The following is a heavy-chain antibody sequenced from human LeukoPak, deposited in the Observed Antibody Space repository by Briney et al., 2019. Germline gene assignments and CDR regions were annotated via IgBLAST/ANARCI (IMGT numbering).Heavy chain of an antibody. D-gene: IGHD1-1*01. J-gene: IGHJ6*03. CDR3: ARRQQTNYYYYMDV. V-gene: IGHV4-59*08. CDR1: ARFISISY. CDR2: IYYTGNT. Sequence: SPTLSLTCTAAARFISISYCSWVRQPPGKGLEWPGYIYYTGNTNCNPSLNSRITMSVDTSKNQFSLKLSAVTAADTAVYYCARRQQTNYYYYMDVWGKGTAVSVSS.